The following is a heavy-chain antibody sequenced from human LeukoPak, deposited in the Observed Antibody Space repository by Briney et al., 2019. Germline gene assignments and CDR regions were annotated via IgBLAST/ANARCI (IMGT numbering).Heavy chain of an antibody. Sequence: PSETLSLTCAVYGGSFSGYYWTWIRQPPGKGLEWIGEINHSGSTNYNPSLKSRVTISVDTSKNQFSLKLSSVTAADTAVYYCAREVDYDILTGYYESMNGGVDVWGKGTTVTVSS. J-gene: IGHJ6*04. CDR2: INHSGST. D-gene: IGHD3-9*01. CDR3: AREVDYDILTGYYESMNGGVDV. V-gene: IGHV4-34*01. CDR1: GGSFSGYY.